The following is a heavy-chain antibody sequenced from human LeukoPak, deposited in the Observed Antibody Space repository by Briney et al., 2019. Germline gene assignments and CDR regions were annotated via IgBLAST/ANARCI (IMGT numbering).Heavy chain of an antibody. J-gene: IGHJ4*02. CDR3: AREQWGQSTGGFFDH. V-gene: IGHV3-33*01. Sequence: TGGSLRLSCAASGFPFSTYGMHWVRQAPGKGLEWVANIWYDGNNKYYADSVKGRFTTSRDNSKNTLFLQMNSLRVEDAAFYYCAREQWGQSTGGFFDHWGQGTLVTVSS. CDR2: IWYDGNNK. D-gene: IGHD6-19*01. CDR1: GFPFSTYG.